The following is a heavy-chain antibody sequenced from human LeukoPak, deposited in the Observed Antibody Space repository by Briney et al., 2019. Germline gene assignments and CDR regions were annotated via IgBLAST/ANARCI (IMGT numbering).Heavy chain of an antibody. CDR2: SSRSGNTI. CDR3: VFGDNSYFGY. CDR1: GFTFRSYE. J-gene: IGHJ4*02. D-gene: IGHD4-23*01. Sequence: GASLRLSCAASGFTFRSYEMNWVRQAPGKGLEWVSYSSRSGNTIYYADSVKGRFTISRDNAKNSLYLQMNSLRAEDTAIYYCVFGDNSYFGYWGQGTLVTVSS. V-gene: IGHV3-48*03.